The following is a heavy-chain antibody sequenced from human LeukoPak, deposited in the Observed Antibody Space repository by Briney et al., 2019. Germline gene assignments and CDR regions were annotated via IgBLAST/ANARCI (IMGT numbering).Heavy chain of an antibody. CDR2: ISSSSSTI. CDR1: GFTFNNYS. D-gene: IGHD7-27*01. Sequence: PGGSLRLSCAASGFTFNNYSMNWVRQAPGKGLEWVSYISSSSSTIYYADSVKGRFTISRDNAKNSLYLQMNSLRAEDTAVYYCASLNWGSGDYWGQGTLVTVSS. CDR3: ASLNWGSGDY. J-gene: IGHJ4*02. V-gene: IGHV3-48*01.